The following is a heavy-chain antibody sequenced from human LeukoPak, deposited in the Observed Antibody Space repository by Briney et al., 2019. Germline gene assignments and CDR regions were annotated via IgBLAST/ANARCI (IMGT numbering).Heavy chain of an antibody. D-gene: IGHD3-22*01. V-gene: IGHV3-33*01. CDR1: GFTFSSYG. CDR3: ARDADYDSSGYYYPENAFDI. Sequence: GGSLRLSCAASGFTFSSYGMHWVRQAPGKGLEWVAVIWYDGSNKYYADSVKGRFTISRDNSKNTLYLQMNSLRAEDMAVYYCARDADYDSSGYYYPENAFDIWGQGTMVTVSS. J-gene: IGHJ3*02. CDR2: IWYDGSNK.